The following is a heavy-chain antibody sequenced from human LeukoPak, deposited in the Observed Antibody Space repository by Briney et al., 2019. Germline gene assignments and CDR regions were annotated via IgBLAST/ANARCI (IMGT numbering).Heavy chain of an antibody. V-gene: IGHV4-39*07. Sequence: SETLSLTCTVSGDSISSTSYYWDWIRQPPGKGLEWIGSIYTSGSTNYNPSLKSRVTISVDTSKNQFSLKLSSVTAADTAVYYCARDGAMVRGVRATYYYMDVWGKGTTVTVSS. D-gene: IGHD3-10*01. J-gene: IGHJ6*03. CDR1: GDSISSTSYY. CDR3: ARDGAMVRGVRATYYYMDV. CDR2: IYTSGST.